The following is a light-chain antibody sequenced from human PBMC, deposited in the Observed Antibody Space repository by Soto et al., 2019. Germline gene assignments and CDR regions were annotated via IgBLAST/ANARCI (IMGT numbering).Light chain of an antibody. V-gene: IGLV2-14*01. J-gene: IGLJ1*01. CDR2: DVS. CDR1: SSDVGGYKY. CDR3: SSYTSTTSYV. Sequence: QSVLTQPASVSGSPGQSITISCTGTSSDVGGYKYVSWYQQHPGKAPKLMISDVSHRPSGVSNRFSGSKSGNTASLTISGLQAEDEADYYCSSYTSTTSYVFGTGTKLTVL.